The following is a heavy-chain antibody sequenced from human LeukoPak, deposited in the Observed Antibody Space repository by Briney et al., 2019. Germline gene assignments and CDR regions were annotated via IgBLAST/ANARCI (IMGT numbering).Heavy chain of an antibody. D-gene: IGHD6-13*01. J-gene: IGHJ5*02. Sequence: SQTLSLTCTVSGGSISGADYYWNWIRQHPGKGLEWIGYIYYSGSTYYNPSLKSRVTISVDTSKNQFSLKLSSVTAADTAVYYCARGSSSWYQPYNWFDPWGQGTLVTVSS. CDR3: ARGSSSWYQPYNWFDP. V-gene: IGHV4-31*03. CDR2: IYYSGST. CDR1: GGSISGADYY.